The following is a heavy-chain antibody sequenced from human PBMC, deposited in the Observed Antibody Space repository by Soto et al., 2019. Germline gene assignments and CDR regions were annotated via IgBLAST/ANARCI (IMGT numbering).Heavy chain of an antibody. V-gene: IGHV4-59*01. CDR3: AGGNMGKDEWAFDI. Sequence: SETLSLTCTVSGGSISSYYWSWIRQPPGKGLEWIGYIYYSGSTNYNPSLKSRVTISVDTSKNQFSLKLSSVTAADTAVYYCAGGNMGKDEWAFDIWGQGTMVTVSS. J-gene: IGHJ3*02. D-gene: IGHD7-27*01. CDR2: IYYSGST. CDR1: GGSISSYY.